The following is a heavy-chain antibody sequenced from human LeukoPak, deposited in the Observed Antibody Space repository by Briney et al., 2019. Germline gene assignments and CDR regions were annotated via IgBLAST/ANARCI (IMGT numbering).Heavy chain of an antibody. CDR1: GFTFSSYS. CDR2: ISSSSSTI. Sequence: PGGSLRLSCAASGFTFSSYSMNWVRQAPGKGLEWVSYISSSSSTIYYADSVKGRFTISRDNAKNSLYLQMNSLRAEDTAVYCCATSKVPYWYFDLWGRGTLVTVSS. J-gene: IGHJ2*01. D-gene: IGHD3-3*02. V-gene: IGHV3-48*04. CDR3: ATSKVPYWYFDL.